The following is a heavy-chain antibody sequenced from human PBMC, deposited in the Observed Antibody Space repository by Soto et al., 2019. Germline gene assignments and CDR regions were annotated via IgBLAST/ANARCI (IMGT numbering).Heavy chain of an antibody. CDR2: ISSSGSTI. V-gene: IGHV3-48*02. Sequence: GWSLRLSCASSVFTFISSHMIWVRQAPGKGLEWVSYISSSGSTIHYADSVKGRFTISRDTARSSLYLQMNSLRDEDTAVYYCARHNNDGDIRRLDYWGQGTLVTVSS. CDR1: VFTFISSH. D-gene: IGHD2-21*01. CDR3: ARHNNDGDIRRLDY. J-gene: IGHJ4*02.